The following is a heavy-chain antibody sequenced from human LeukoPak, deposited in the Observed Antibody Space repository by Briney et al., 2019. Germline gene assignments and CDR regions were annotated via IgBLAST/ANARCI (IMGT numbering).Heavy chain of an antibody. Sequence: SETLSLTCAVYGGSFSGYYWSWIRQPPGKGLEWIGEINHSGSTNYNPSLKSRVTISVDTSKNQFSLKLSSVTAADTAVYYGARGSLIRFLGGFDPWGQGTLVTVSS. CDR3: ARGSLIRFLGGFDP. CDR2: INHSGST. CDR1: GGSFSGYY. D-gene: IGHD3-3*01. V-gene: IGHV4-34*01. J-gene: IGHJ5*02.